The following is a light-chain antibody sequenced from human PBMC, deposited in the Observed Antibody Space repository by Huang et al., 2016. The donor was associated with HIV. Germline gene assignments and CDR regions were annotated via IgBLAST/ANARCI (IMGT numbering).Light chain of an antibody. Sequence: EIVLTQSPATLSLSPGERASLSCRASQSVYRSLAWYRQKPGQPPRLLISDTSKRGTGIPARLSGSWSGTDFTLTISGLEAEDFAVYYCQQYTNWPPTTFGQGTKVDIK. J-gene: IGKJ1*01. CDR3: QQYTNWPPTT. CDR2: DTS. V-gene: IGKV3-11*01. CDR1: QSVYRS.